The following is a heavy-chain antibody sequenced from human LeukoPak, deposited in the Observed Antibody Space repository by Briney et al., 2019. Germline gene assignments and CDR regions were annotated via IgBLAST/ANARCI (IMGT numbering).Heavy chain of an antibody. J-gene: IGHJ5*02. D-gene: IGHD3-3*01. CDR1: GGSFSGYY. V-gene: IGHV4-34*01. Sequence: SETLPLTCAVYGGSFSGYYWSWIRQPPGKGLEWIGEINHSGSTNYNPSLKSRVTISVDTSKNQFSLKLSSVTAADTAVYYCASSWSGYLNWFDPWGQGTLVTVSS. CDR3: ASSWSGYLNWFDP. CDR2: INHSGST.